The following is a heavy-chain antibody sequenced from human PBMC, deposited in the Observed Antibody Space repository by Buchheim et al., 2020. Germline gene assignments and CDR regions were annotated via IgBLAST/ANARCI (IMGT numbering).Heavy chain of an antibody. J-gene: IGHJ4*02. CDR2: ISYDGSNK. V-gene: IGHV3-30*04. Sequence: QVQLVESGGGVVQPGRSLRLSCAASGFTFSSYAMHWVRQAPGKGLEWVAVISYDGSNKYYADSVKGRFNISRDNSKNTLYLQMNSLRAEDTAVYYCARDGRYSSGWYPSGYFDYWGQGTL. CDR3: ARDGRYSSGWYPSGYFDY. D-gene: IGHD6-19*01. CDR1: GFTFSSYA.